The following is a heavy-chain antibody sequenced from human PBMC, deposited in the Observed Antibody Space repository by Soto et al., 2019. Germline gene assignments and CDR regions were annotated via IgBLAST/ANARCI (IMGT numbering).Heavy chain of an antibody. CDR3: AKAPGYSSSWYPNY. J-gene: IGHJ4*02. CDR1: GFTFSSYA. V-gene: IGHV3-23*01. CDR2: ISGSGGST. Sequence: GSLRLSCAASGFTFSSYAMSWVRQAPGKGLEWVSAISGSGGSTYYADSVKGRFTISRDNSKNTLYLQMNSLRAEDTAVYYCAKAPGYSSSWYPNYWGQGTLVTVSS. D-gene: IGHD6-13*01.